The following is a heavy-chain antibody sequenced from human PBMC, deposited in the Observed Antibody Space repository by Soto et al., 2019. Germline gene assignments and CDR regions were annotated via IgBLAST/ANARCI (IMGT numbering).Heavy chain of an antibody. Sequence: SETLSLTCSVSGGSISSYYWSWIRQPPGKGLEWIGYIYHSGSTYYNPSLKSRVTISVDTSKNQFSLKLSSVTAADTAVYYCARFVVMTVAGTSDFDYWGQGTLVTVSS. V-gene: IGHV4-59*06. J-gene: IGHJ4*02. D-gene: IGHD6-19*01. CDR3: ARFVVMTVAGTSDFDY. CDR2: IYHSGST. CDR1: GGSISSYY.